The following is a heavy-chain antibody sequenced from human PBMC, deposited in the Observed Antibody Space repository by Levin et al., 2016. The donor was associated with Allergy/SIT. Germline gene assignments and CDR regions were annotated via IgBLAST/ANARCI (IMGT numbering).Heavy chain of an antibody. CDR2: ISSSSSTI. V-gene: IGHV3-48*02. CDR3: ARKIRGDCSSTSCYFSVSGMDV. J-gene: IGHJ6*02. D-gene: IGHD2-2*01. Sequence: GGSLRLSCAAAGFTLSDYTMIWVRQAPGMGLEWISYISSSSSTIYYADSVKGRFTISRDNAKNSLYLQMNSLRDEDTAVYYCARKIRGDCSSTSCYFSVSGMDVWGQGTTVTVSS. CDR1: GFTLSDYT.